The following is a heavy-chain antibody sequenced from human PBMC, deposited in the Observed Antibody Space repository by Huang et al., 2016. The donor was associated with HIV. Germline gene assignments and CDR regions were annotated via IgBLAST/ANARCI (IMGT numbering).Heavy chain of an antibody. J-gene: IGHJ4*02. V-gene: IGHV1-69*13. Sequence: QVQLVQSGAEVKTPGSSVKVSCQASGGTFSKYAISWVRQDPGQGLAWMGGISPMCGTPNDARKFQGRVTMTADASTSTTYVEVSSLRSEDTALYYCARGQLGSYGDYDALYWGQGTLVTVSS. CDR2: ISPMCGTP. D-gene: IGHD4-17*01. CDR3: ARGQLGSYGDYDALY. CDR1: GGTFSKYA.